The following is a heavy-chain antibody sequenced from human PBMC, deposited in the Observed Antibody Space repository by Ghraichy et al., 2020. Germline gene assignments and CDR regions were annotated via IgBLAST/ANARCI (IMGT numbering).Heavy chain of an antibody. D-gene: IGHD4-17*01. CDR3: ARNEFSTVTTYLGRFDP. CDR1: GGSISSISYY. J-gene: IGHJ5*02. CDR2: IYYSGST. Sequence: SETLSLTCTVSGGSISSISYYWGWIRQPPGKGLEWIGTIYYSGSTCYNPSLKSRVTISVDTSQNQFSLKLSSVTAADTAMYYCARNEFSTVTTYLGRFDPWGQGTLVTVSS. V-gene: IGHV4-39*01.